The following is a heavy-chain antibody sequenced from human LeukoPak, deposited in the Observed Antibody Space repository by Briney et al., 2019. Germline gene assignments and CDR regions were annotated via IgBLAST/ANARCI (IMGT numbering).Heavy chain of an antibody. CDR2: ISYDGSNK. CDR3: ARGYDSSGYLAPRDAFDI. Sequence: GGSLRLSCAASGFTFSSYGMHWVRQAPVKGLEWVAVISYDGSNKYYADSVKGRFTISRDNSKNTLYLQMNSLRAEDTAVYYCARGYDSSGYLAPRDAFDIWGQGTMVTVSS. D-gene: IGHD3-22*01. CDR1: GFTFSSYG. J-gene: IGHJ3*02. V-gene: IGHV3-30*03.